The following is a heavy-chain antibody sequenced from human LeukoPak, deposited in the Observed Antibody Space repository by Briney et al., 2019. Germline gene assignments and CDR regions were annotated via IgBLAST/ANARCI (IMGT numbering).Heavy chain of an antibody. CDR1: GYTFTSYY. CDR2: INPSGGST. J-gene: IGHJ4*02. Sequence: ASVKVSCKASGYTFTSYYMHWVRHAPGQGLEWMGIINPSGGSTSYAQKFQGRVTMTRDTSTSTAYMELSSLRSEDTAVYYCARDSHSGYDRWGQGTLVTVSS. CDR3: ARDSHSGYDR. V-gene: IGHV1-46*01. D-gene: IGHD5-12*01.